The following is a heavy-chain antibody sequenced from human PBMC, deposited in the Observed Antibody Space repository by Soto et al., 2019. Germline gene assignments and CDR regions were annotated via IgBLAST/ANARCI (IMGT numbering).Heavy chain of an antibody. V-gene: IGHV3-30*18. Sequence: SGGSLRLSCAASGFTFSSYGMHWVRQAPGKGLEWVAVISYDGSNKYYADSVKGRFTISRDNSKNTLYLQMNSLRAEDTAVYYCAKVVSPVRLIGGPYYYYGMDVWGQGTTVTVSS. CDR3: AKVVSPVRLIGGPYYYYGMDV. J-gene: IGHJ6*02. CDR2: ISYDGSNK. CDR1: GFTFSSYG. D-gene: IGHD3-9*01.